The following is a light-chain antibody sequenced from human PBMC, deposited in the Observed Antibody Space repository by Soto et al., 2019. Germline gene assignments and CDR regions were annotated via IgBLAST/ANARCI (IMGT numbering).Light chain of an antibody. CDR3: QQSYSTFSIT. Sequence: DIQMTQSPSSLSASVGDRVTITCRASQSISSYLNWYQQKPGKAPKLLIYAASSLQSGVPSRFSGSGSGTDFTLTISSLQPEDFATYYCQQSYSTFSITFGQVTRLEIK. CDR2: AAS. V-gene: IGKV1-39*01. J-gene: IGKJ5*01. CDR1: QSISSY.